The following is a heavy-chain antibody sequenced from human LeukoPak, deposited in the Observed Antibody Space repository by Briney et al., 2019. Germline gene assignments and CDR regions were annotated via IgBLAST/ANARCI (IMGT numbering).Heavy chain of an antibody. D-gene: IGHD6-19*01. V-gene: IGHV3-11*01. CDR1: GFTFSDYY. J-gene: IGHJ4*02. CDR3: ARSIIGVAGTAWVY. CDR2: ISKTASDI. Sequence: GGSLRLSCAASGFTFSDYYMSWIRQAPGKGLEWVSYISKTASDIYYGDSEKGRFTTPRDNDKHSLYLQMNSLRAGGTAIYYCARSIIGVAGTAWVYWGQGTLVTVFS.